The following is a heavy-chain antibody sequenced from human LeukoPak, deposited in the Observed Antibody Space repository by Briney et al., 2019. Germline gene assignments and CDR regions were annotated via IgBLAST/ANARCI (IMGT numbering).Heavy chain of an antibody. D-gene: IGHD2-15*01. CDR2: ICLDGRI. CDR3: ASQGGLRNDF. V-gene: IGHV4-4*02. CDR1: GGSITSRDC. J-gene: IGHJ4*02. Sequence: SETLSLTCGVSGGSITSRDCWSWVRQPPGKGLEWIGEICLDGRIHYTPSLKSRISISIDRSKDQFSLNLISAAAADTAMYFCASQGGLRNDFWGQGTLVTVSS.